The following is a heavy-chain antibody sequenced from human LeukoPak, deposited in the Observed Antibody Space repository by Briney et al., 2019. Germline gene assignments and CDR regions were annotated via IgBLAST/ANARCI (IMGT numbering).Heavy chain of an antibody. D-gene: IGHD6-19*01. CDR2: IYTSGST. V-gene: IGHV4-4*07. CDR1: GGSISSYY. CDR3: ARASSGWYVPQYYYYYMDV. Sequence: SDTLSLICTVSGGSISSYYWLWIRQPAGKGQEWIGCIYTSGSTNYNPSLKSRVTMSVDTSKNQFSLKLSSVTAADTAVYYCARASSGWYVPQYYYYYMDVWGKGTTVTVSS. J-gene: IGHJ6*03.